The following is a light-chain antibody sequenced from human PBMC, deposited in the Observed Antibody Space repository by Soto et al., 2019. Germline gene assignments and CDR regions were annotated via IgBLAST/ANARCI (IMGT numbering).Light chain of an antibody. CDR1: ESVSSN. Sequence: EIVMTQSPATLSVSPGERATLSCRASESVSSNLAWYQQKPGQAPSLLIYDASTRATAIPARFSGSGSGTEFTLTISSLQSEDFAVYWCHQYGSSPQTFGQGTKLEIK. J-gene: IGKJ2*01. V-gene: IGKV3-15*01. CDR2: DAS. CDR3: HQYGSSPQT.